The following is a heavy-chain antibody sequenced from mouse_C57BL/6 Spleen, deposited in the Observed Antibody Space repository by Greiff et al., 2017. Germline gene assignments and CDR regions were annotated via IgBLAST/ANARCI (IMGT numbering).Heavy chain of an antibody. CDR3: ARSGYDYYGGGYYAMDY. CDR2: ITPNNGGT. V-gene: IGHV1-18*01. D-gene: IGHD1-1*01. Sequence: EVQLQQSGPELVKPGASVKIPCKASGYTFTDYNMDWVKQSHGKSLEWIGDITPNNGGTIYNQKFKGKATLTVDKSSSTAYMTLHILTSEDTAVYYGARSGYDYYGGGYYAMDYWGQGTLVTVSS. CDR1: GYTFTDYN. J-gene: IGHJ4*01.